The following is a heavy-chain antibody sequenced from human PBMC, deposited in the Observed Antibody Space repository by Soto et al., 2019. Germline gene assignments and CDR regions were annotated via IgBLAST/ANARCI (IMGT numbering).Heavy chain of an antibody. CDR1: GLTFGGSA. CDR2: IGASGVGT. V-gene: IGHV3-23*01. D-gene: IGHD3-16*01. J-gene: IGHJ4*03. CDR3: ALRKTGSYFDY. Sequence: GLTFGGSAMRWDRPAPGTELECFSPIGASGVGTYYAEYVKGRFTISRDNSKNTLYLQMNSLRPEDTAVYYCALRKTGSYFDYWG.